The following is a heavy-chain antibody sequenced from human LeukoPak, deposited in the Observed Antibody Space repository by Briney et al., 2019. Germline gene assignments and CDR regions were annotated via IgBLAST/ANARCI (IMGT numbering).Heavy chain of an antibody. CDR3: ASHSSTSRNWFDP. D-gene: IGHD2-2*01. CDR1: GFTFGSYA. Sequence: PGRSLRLSCAASGFTFGSYAIHWVRQAPGKGLEWVAVISYDGSSKYYADSVKGRFTISRDNAKNSLYLQMNSLRAEDTAVYYCASHSSTSRNWFDPWGQGTLVTVSS. V-gene: IGHV3-30*04. CDR2: ISYDGSSK. J-gene: IGHJ5*02.